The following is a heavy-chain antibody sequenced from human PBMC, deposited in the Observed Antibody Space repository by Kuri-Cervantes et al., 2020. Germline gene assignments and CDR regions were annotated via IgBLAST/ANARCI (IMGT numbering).Heavy chain of an antibody. D-gene: IGHD3-10*01. CDR1: GFTFSSYG. V-gene: IGHV3-30*03. CDR2: ISYDGSNK. Sequence: GESLKISCAASGFTFSSYGMHWVRQAPGKGLEWVAVISYDGSNKYYADSVKGRFTISRDNAKNSLYLQMNSLRDEDTAVYYCARDHWRGGAFDIWGQGTMVTVSS. CDR3: ARDHWRGGAFDI. J-gene: IGHJ3*02.